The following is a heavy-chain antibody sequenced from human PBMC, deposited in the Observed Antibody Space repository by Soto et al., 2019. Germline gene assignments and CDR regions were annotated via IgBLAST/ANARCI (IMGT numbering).Heavy chain of an antibody. V-gene: IGHV3-33*01. CDR3: ERDVKYCSGSTCRSPYDI. CDR2: IWHDGSNK. J-gene: IGHJ3*02. D-gene: IGHD2-2*01. CDR1: GFPFSTHG. Sequence: TGGSLRLSCAASGFPFSTHGMHLVRQSPGKGLEWVAVIWHDGSNKYYADSVKGRFTISRDNSKNTLYLEMNSLRAEDTAVYYCERDVKYCSGSTCRSPYDIWGQGTMVTVSS.